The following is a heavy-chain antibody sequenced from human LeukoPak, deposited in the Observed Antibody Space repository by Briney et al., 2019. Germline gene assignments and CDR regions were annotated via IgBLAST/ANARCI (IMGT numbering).Heavy chain of an antibody. D-gene: IGHD2-21*01. CDR3: ARGDWFDP. Sequence: ASVNVSCMASGYTFTSYDINWVRQAPGQGLEWMGWVSGYNGNTNYAQKFEGRVAMTTDTSSSTAYMELRSLRSDDTAIYCCARGDWFDPWGQGTVVTVSS. J-gene: IGHJ5*02. CDR1: GYTFTSYD. V-gene: IGHV1-18*01. CDR2: VSGYNGNT.